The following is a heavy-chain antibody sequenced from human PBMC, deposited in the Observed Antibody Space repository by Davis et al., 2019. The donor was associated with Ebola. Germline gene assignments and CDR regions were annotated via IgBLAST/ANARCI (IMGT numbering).Heavy chain of an antibody. V-gene: IGHV4-34*01. CDR1: GGSFSGYY. D-gene: IGHD2-15*01. J-gene: IGHJ5*02. Sequence: SETLSLTCAVYGGSFSGYYWSWIRQPPGEGLEWIGEINHSGSTNYNPSLKSRVTISVDTSKNQFSLKLSSVTAADTAVYYCARGHCSGGSCYVHWFDPWGQGTLVTVSS. CDR3: ARGHCSGGSCYVHWFDP. CDR2: INHSGST.